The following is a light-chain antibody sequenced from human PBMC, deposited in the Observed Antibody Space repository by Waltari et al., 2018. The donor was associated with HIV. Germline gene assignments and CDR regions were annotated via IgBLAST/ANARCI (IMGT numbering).Light chain of an antibody. CDR2: GAS. CDR1: QGITYSR. J-gene: IGKJ1*01. CDR3: QQYDQYPRT. Sequence: VMTQSPATLSASPGERATLSCRASQGITYSRLSWYQQKTGQAPRLLNYGASTRATGIPARFSGSESATDFTLTISSLQSEDFAIYFCQQYDQYPRTFGQGTKVETK. V-gene: IGKV3D-15*01.